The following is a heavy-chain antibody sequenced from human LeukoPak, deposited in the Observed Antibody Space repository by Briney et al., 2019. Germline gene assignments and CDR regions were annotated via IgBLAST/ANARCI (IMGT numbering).Heavy chain of an antibody. CDR2: INHSGST. CDR3: ARIPGYSSSWYDY. V-gene: IGHV4-34*01. D-gene: IGHD6-13*01. Sequence: PSETLSLTCAVYGGSFSGYYWSWIRQPPGKELEWIGEINHSGSTNYNPSLKSRVTISVDTSKNQFSLKLSSVTAADTAVYYCARIPGYSSSWYDYWGQGTLVTVSS. J-gene: IGHJ4*02. CDR1: GGSFSGYY.